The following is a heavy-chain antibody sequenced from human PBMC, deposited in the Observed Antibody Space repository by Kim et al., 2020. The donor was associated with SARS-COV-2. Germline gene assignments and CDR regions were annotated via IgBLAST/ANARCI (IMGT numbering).Heavy chain of an antibody. D-gene: IGHD5-18*01. CDR2: IYSGGSST. V-gene: IGHV3-23*03. Sequence: GGSLRLSCAASGFTFSSYAMSWVRQAPGKGLEWVSVIYSGGSSTYYADSVKGRFTISRDNSKNTLYLQMNSLRAEDTAVYYCAKGLGGYSYGSMDVWGQGTTVTVSS. CDR3: AKGLGGYSYGSMDV. J-gene: IGHJ6*02. CDR1: GFTFSSYA.